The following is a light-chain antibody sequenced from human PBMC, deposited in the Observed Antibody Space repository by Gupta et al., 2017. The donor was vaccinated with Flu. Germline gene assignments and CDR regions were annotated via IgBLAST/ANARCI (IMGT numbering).Light chain of an antibody. Sequence: TLSLSPGVRATLSCRASQSVSSYLAWYKKKVGQAPRLLIYDASNRAQGITASFSGSGDGTDFTLTISSREPEDFAVYYCQQRLNWPPLITFGQGTRLEIK. V-gene: IGKV3-11*01. J-gene: IGKJ5*01. CDR1: QSVSSY. CDR3: QQRLNWPPLIT. CDR2: DAS.